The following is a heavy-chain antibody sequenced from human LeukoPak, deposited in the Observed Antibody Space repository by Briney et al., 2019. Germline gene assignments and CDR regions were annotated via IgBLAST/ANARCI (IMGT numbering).Heavy chain of an antibody. CDR1: GFTFSNHG. V-gene: IGHV3-30*04. CDR2: ISYDGSKR. CDR3: ARDYSGNYCFDY. J-gene: IGHJ4*02. Sequence: GRALRLSCVASGFTFSNHGMHWVRQAPGKGLDWVALISYDGSKRYHADSVKGRFTISRDDSKNTLYLQMNSLTAEDTALYYCARDYSGNYCFDYWGQGTLVTVSS. D-gene: IGHD1-26*01.